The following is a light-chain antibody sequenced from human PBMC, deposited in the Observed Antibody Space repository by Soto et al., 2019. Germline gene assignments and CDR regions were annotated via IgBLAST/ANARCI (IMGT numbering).Light chain of an antibody. J-gene: IGLJ1*01. V-gene: IGLV2-14*03. CDR2: YVD. CDR3: CSYADGSIYF. Sequence: QSVLTQPASVDGSSGQSITISCTGTSRDVGAYDYVSWYLQYPDKAPQLLIYYVDHRPSGVSSRFSGSKSGNTASLTISGLQAEDEGDYYCCSYADGSIYFFGTGTKVTVL. CDR1: SRDVGAYDY.